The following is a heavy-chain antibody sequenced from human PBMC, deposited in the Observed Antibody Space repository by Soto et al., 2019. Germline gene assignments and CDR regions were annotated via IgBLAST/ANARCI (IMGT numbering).Heavy chain of an antibody. V-gene: IGHV3-48*03. CDR3: ARDGSTVTTNYHYAMDV. J-gene: IGHJ6*02. D-gene: IGHD4-17*01. CDR2: IHSGGSRT. CDR1: GFTFSTYH. Sequence: EVQLVESGGGLVQPGGSLILSCAASGFTFSTYHMNWVRQAPGKGLEWVSYIHSGGSRTYYADSVKGRFTISRDNAKNSLYLQMNSLRAEDTAVYYCARDGSTVTTNYHYAMDVWGQGTTVTVSS.